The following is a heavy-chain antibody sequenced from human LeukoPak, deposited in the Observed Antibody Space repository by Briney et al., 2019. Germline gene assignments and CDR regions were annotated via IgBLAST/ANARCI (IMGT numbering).Heavy chain of an antibody. V-gene: IGHV4-61*01. D-gene: IGHD3-9*01. CDR1: GGSVSSGSYY. CDR2: IYYSGST. Sequence: PETLSLTCTVSGGSVSSGSYYWSWIRQPPGKGLEWIGYIYYSGSTNYNPSLKSRVTISVDTSKNQFSLKLSSVTAADTAVYYCARDGAWLSFDYWGQGTLVTVSS. J-gene: IGHJ4*02. CDR3: ARDGAWLSFDY.